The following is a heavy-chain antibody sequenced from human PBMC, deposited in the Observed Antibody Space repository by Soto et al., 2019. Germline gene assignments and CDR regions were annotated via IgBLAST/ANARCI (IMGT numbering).Heavy chain of an antibody. CDR1: GGSISSGDYY. V-gene: IGHV4-30-4*01. Sequence: LCGGSISSGDYYWSWIRQPPGKGLEWIGYIYYSGSTYYNPSLKSRVTISVDTSKNQFSLKLSSVTAADTAVYYCARIQGYDSSLAFDYWGQGTLVTVSS. CDR3: ARIQGYDSSLAFDY. D-gene: IGHD3-22*01. J-gene: IGHJ4*02. CDR2: IYYSGST.